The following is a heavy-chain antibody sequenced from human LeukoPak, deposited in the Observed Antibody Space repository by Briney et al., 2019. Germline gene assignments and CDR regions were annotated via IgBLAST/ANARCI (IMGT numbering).Heavy chain of an antibody. CDR2: INPNSGGT. D-gene: IGHD5-18*01. V-gene: IGHV1-2*02. Sequence: ASVKVTCKASGYTFTGYYMHWVRQAPGQGLEWMGWINPNSGGTNYAQKFQGRVTMTRDTSISTAYMELSRLRSDDTAVYYCARYSGTAMVSDYWGQGTLVTVSS. CDR3: ARYSGTAMVSDY. J-gene: IGHJ4*02. CDR1: GYTFTGYY.